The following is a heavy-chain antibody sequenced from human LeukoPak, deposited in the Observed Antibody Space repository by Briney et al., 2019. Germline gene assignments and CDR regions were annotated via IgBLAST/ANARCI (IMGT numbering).Heavy chain of an antibody. Sequence: GGSLRLSCAASGFTFSSYSMNWVRQAPGKGLEWVSSISSSSSYIYYADSVKGRFTISRDNAKNSLYLQMNSLRAEDTAVYYCARDGVIVVVPAATDYWGQGTLVTVSS. CDR1: GFTFSSYS. CDR3: ARDGVIVVVPAATDY. D-gene: IGHD2-2*01. V-gene: IGHV3-21*01. J-gene: IGHJ4*02. CDR2: ISSSSSYI.